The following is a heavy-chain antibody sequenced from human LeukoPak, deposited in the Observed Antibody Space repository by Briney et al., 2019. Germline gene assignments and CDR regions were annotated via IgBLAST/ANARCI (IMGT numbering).Heavy chain of an antibody. V-gene: IGHV4-34*01. CDR3: ARSMFRWTWDY. Sequence: PSETLSLTCAVYGGSFSGYYWSWIRQPPGKGLEWIGEINHSGSTNYNPSLKSRVTISVDTSKNQFSLKLSSVTAADTAAYYCARSMFRWTWDYWGQGTLVTVSS. J-gene: IGHJ4*02. D-gene: IGHD3-10*01. CDR1: GGSFSGYY. CDR2: INHSGST.